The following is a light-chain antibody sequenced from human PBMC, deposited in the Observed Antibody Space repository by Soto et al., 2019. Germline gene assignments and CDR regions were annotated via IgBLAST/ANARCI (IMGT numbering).Light chain of an antibody. CDR2: EVT. CDR3: SSDAGNYNYV. CDR1: SSDVGGYHY. Sequence: QSALTQPRSVSGSPGQSVTLSCTGTSSDVGGYHYVSWYQQHPGKAPKLMIYEVTKRPAGVPDRFSGSKSGNTASLTVSGLQAEDEADYYCSSDAGNYNYVFGTGTKVTVL. V-gene: IGLV2-11*01. J-gene: IGLJ1*01.